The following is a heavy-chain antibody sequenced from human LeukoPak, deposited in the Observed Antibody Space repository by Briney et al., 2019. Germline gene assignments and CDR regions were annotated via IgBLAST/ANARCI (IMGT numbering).Heavy chain of an antibody. J-gene: IGHJ4*02. CDR3: ARGPTMVVTLNY. CDR2: IYHSGST. CDR1: GYSISSGYY. Sequence: SETLSLTCAVSGYSISSGYYWGWIRQPPGKGLEWIGSIYHSGSTYYNPSLKSRVTISVDTSKNQFSLKLSSVTAADTAVYYCARGPTMVVTLNYWGQGTLVTVSS. V-gene: IGHV4-38-2*01. D-gene: IGHD4-23*01.